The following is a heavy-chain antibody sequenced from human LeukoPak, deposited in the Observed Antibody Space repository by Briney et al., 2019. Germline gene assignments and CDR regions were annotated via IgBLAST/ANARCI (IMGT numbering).Heavy chain of an antibody. CDR1: GGSISSCY. V-gene: IGHV4-4*09. CDR2: IYPSGST. J-gene: IGHJ5*02. D-gene: IGHD6-6*01. CDR3: ARQRTLGSSVGP. Sequence: SETLSLTCTVSGGSISSCYWSWIRQPPGKGLEWIGYIYPSGSTNYSPSLKSRVTISVDTSKNQFSLRLTSVTAADTAVYYCARQRTLGSSVGPWGQGTLVTVSS.